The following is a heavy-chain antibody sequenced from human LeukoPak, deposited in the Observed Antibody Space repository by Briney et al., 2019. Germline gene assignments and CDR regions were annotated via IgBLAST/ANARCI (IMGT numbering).Heavy chain of an antibody. CDR1: GGSFSGYY. Sequence: SGTLSLTCAVYGGSFSGYYWSWIRQPPGKGLEWIGEINHSGSTNYNPSLKSRVTISVDTSKNQFSLKLSSVTAADTAVYYCARIYYDFWSGYYTKGYYYYYGMDVWGQGTTVTVSS. D-gene: IGHD3-3*01. J-gene: IGHJ6*02. V-gene: IGHV4-34*01. CDR3: ARIYYDFWSGYYTKGYYYYYGMDV. CDR2: INHSGST.